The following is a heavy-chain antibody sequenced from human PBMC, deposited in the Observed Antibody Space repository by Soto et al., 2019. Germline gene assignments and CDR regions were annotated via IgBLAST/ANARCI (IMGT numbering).Heavy chain of an antibody. CDR1: GYTFTGFY. CDR3: ARCPDSGNEMSHFDY. Sequence: QVQLVQSGAEVKKPGASVKVSCKASGYTFTGFYMQWVRQAPGQGLEWMGWINPKSGGTNYAQKCQGRVTMTRDTSISTVYMEVSRLRSDDTAVYYCARCPDSGNEMSHFDYWGQGSLVTVSS. V-gene: IGHV1-2*02. J-gene: IGHJ4*02. CDR2: INPKSGGT. D-gene: IGHD5-12*01.